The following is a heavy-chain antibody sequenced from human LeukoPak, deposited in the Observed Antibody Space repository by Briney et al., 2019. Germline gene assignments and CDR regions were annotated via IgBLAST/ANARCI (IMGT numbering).Heavy chain of an antibody. CDR2: IKQDGSEK. D-gene: IGHD3-16*01. J-gene: IGHJ3*02. V-gene: IGHV3-7*03. Sequence: PGGSLRLSCVASGFTFSSYWMSWVRQAPGKGLEWVANIKQDGSEKYYVDSVKGRFTIPRDNAKNSLYLQMNSLRAEDTAVYYCAREVAAVGDFDIWGQGTMVTVSS. CDR1: GFTFSSYW. CDR3: AREVAAVGDFDI.